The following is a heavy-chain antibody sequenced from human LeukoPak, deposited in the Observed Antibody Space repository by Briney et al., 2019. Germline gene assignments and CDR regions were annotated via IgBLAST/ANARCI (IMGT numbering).Heavy chain of an antibody. Sequence: PGRSLRLSCAASGFTFSSYAMHWVRQAPGKGLEWVAVISYDGSNKYYADSVKGRFTISRDNSKNTLYLQMNSLRAEDTAVYYCAREAGIAAGPLFDYWGQGTLVTVSS. J-gene: IGHJ4*02. CDR3: AREAGIAAGPLFDY. CDR2: ISYDGSNK. D-gene: IGHD6-13*01. V-gene: IGHV3-30*04. CDR1: GFTFSSYA.